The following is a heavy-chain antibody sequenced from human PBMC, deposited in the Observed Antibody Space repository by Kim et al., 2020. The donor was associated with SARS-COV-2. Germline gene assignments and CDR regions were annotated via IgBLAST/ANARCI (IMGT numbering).Heavy chain of an antibody. D-gene: IGHD2-2*01. CDR2: IFYSGNT. CDR1: GGSISSSSYY. CDR3: ARLQRRGVPAAPDPVFDP. J-gene: IGHJ5*02. Sequence: SETLSLTCAVSGGSISSSSYYWGWFRQPPGKGLEWIANIFYSGNTYYNPSLKSRVTISVDSSKNQFSLKLSSVTAADTAVYYCARLQRRGVPAAPDPVFDPWGQGTLVNVSS. V-gene: IGHV4-39*01.